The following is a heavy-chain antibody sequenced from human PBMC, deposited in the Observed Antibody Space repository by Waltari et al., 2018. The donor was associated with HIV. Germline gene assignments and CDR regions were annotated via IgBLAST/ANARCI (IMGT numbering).Heavy chain of an antibody. CDR1: GLTFSYAW. Sequence: EEHLVESGGDLVKPGGCIRLSCSAPGLTFSYAWMPWVRQAPGKGLEWIGRIKSKADGGTTEYAAAVKGRFTISRDDSKNTLFLQMNSLKTEDTAVYYCATEEGYGSGSYLDYWGQGTLLTVSS. D-gene: IGHD3-10*01. CDR2: IKSKADGGTT. J-gene: IGHJ4*02. CDR3: ATEEGYGSGSYLDY. V-gene: IGHV3-15*01.